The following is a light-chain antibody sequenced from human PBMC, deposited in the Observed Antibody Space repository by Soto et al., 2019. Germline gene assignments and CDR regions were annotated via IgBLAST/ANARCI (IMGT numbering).Light chain of an antibody. Sequence: QSALTKPASVSGSPGQSITISCSGTSSDVGGYNYVSWYQQHPGKAPKLMIYEVSNRPSGVSIRFSGSKSGNTASLTISGLQAEDEADYYCSSYTSSSTLVFGGGTKLTVL. CDR3: SSYTSSSTLV. V-gene: IGLV2-14*01. J-gene: IGLJ3*02. CDR1: SSDVGGYNY. CDR2: EVS.